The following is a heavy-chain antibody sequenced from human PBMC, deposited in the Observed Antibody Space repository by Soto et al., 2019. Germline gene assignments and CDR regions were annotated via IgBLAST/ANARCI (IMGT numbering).Heavy chain of an antibody. D-gene: IGHD6-19*01. CDR2: IRSKANSYAT. J-gene: IGHJ6*02. CDR3: ARGIIAVGGMDV. CDR1: GFTFSGSA. V-gene: IGHV3-73*01. Sequence: GSLRLFCSAPGFTFSGSAMHWVRQASGKGLEWVGRIRSKANSYATAYAASVKGRFTISRDNAKNSLYLQMNSLRAEDTAVYYCARGIIAVGGMDVWGQGTTVTVSS.